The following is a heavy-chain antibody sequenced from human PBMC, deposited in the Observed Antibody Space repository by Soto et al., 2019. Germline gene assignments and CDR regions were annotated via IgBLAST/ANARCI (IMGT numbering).Heavy chain of an antibody. D-gene: IGHD3-22*01. CDR2: INPSGGST. Sequence: QVQLVQSGAEVKKPGASVKVSCKASGYTFTSYYMHWVRQAPGQGLEWMGIINPSGGSTSYAQKFEGRGTMTRDTSTSTVYMELSSRRSEDTAVYYCARAGPKFSGYWVYSYGMDVWGQGTTVTVSS. CDR3: ARAGPKFSGYWVYSYGMDV. CDR1: GYTFTSYY. V-gene: IGHV1-46*01. J-gene: IGHJ6*02.